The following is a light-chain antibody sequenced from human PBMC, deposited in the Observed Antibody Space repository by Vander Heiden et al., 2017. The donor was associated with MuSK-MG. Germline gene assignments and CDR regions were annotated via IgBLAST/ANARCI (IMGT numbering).Light chain of an antibody. V-gene: IGLV2-14*01. Sequence: QSALTPPASVSGSPGPSITITCTGTSSDVGGYNYVCWYQQHPGKAPKLMFYDVSNRPAGVASRFSGSKSGNTASLTISALEAEDEADYYCSSDTSSSTLAFGGGTKLTVL. CDR3: SSDTSSSTLA. J-gene: IGLJ2*01. CDR2: DVS. CDR1: SSDVGGYNY.